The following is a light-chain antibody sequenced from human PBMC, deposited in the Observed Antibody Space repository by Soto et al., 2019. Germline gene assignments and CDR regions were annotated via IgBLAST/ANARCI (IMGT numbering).Light chain of an antibody. J-gene: IGLJ2*01. CDR1: SSNIGSNT. V-gene: IGLV1-44*01. CDR2: SNN. Sequence: VLTQPPSASGTPGQRVTISCSGSSSNIGSNTVNWYQQLPGTAPKLLIYSNNQRPSGVPDRFSGSKSGTSASLAISGLQSEDEADYYCAAWDDSLNGVVFGGGTKLTVL. CDR3: AAWDDSLNGVV.